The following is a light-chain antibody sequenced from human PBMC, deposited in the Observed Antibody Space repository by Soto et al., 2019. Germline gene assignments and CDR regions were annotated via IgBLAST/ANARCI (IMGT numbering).Light chain of an antibody. CDR3: QQYSSYPWT. V-gene: IGKV1-5*03. Sequence: DIQMTQSPSTLSASVGDRVTITCRASESISPWLSWYQQKPGKVPKFLIYKAPSLESRDPSRFSGSGSGTEFTLTINSLQPDDFATYLCQQYSSYPWTFGQGTKVEMK. J-gene: IGKJ1*01. CDR1: ESISPW. CDR2: KAP.